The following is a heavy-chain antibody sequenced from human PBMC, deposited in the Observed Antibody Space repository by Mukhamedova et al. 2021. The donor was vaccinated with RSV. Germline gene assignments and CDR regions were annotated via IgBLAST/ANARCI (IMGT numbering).Heavy chain of an antibody. CDR2: GTT. CDR3: AREAHGTGGTYYSYYFDS. V-gene: IGHV4-59*01. Sequence: GTTNYNPPLKSRLTISVDTSKNQYSLKLSAVTAADTAVYYCAREAHGTGGTYYSYYFDSWGLGTLVTVSS. D-gene: IGHD3-10*01. J-gene: IGHJ4*02.